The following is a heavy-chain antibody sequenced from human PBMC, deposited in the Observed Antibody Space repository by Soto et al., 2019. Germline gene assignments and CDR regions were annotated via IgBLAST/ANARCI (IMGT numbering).Heavy chain of an antibody. CDR3: ASKSGELLADAFDI. J-gene: IGHJ3*02. CDR1: NAPISSRKW. V-gene: IGHV4-4*02. D-gene: IGHD3-10*01. Sequence: PSESLSLTSTVSNAPISSRKWWTWVRQTPGKGLEWIGEIYHSGSINHNPSLKSRVTMSVDKSNNQFSLKMTSVTAADTAVYYCASKSGELLADAFDICGQGTVVT. CDR2: IYHSGSI.